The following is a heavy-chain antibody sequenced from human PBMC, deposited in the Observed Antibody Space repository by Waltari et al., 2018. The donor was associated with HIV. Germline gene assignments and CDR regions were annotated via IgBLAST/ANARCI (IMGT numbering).Heavy chain of an antibody. D-gene: IGHD4-17*01. CDR2: ISSSSSSYI. CDR1: GFHVTSYI. V-gene: IGHV3-21*02. CDR3: AREMATVYVDY. Sequence: EVLLVASGGGLVKPGGSLRLSCAASGFHVTSYIMSWVRQAPGKGLEWVSSISSSSSSYIFYADSVKGRFTISRDNTKNSLYLQMDSLRDDDTAVYYCAREMATVYVDYWGQGTLVTVSS. J-gene: IGHJ4*02.